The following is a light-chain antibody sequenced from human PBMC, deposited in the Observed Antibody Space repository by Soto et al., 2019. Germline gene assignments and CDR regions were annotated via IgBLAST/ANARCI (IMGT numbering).Light chain of an antibody. CDR1: SSNIISNT. CDR2: SNN. Sequence: QPVLTQPPSASGTPGQSVTISCSGSSSNIISNTVNWYQQLPGTAPKLLIYSNNLRPSGVPDRFFGSKSGTSASLAISGLRSEDEADYYCAAWDDSLNEYVFGTGTKLTVL. J-gene: IGLJ1*01. CDR3: AAWDDSLNEYV. V-gene: IGLV1-44*01.